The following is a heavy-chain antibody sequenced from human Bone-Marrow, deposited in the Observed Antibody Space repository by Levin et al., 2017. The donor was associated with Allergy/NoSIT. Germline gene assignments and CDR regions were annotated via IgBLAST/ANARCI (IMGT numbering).Heavy chain of an antibody. J-gene: IGHJ2*01. CDR2: ISGSGGST. CDR1: GFTFSSYA. Sequence: GGSLRLSCAASGFTFSSYAMSWVRQAPGKGLEWVSAISGSGGSTYYADSVKGRFTISRDNSKNTLYLQMNSLRAEDTAVYYCAKDPVGEYCSGGSCYYDWYFDRWGRGTLVTVSS. D-gene: IGHD2-15*01. V-gene: IGHV3-23*01. CDR3: AKDPVGEYCSGGSCYYDWYFDR.